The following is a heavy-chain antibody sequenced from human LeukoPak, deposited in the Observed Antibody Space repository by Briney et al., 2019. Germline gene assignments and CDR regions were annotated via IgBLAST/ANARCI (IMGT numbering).Heavy chain of an antibody. CDR3: ARGSGNWNYGNYYYYMDV. D-gene: IGHD1-7*01. Sequence: SETLSLTCTVSGGSISSYYWSWIRQPPGKGLEWIGYIYYSGSTNYNPSLKSRVTISVDTSKNQFSLKLSSVTAADTAVYYCARGSGNWNYGNYYYYMDVWGKGTTVTVSS. V-gene: IGHV4-59*01. J-gene: IGHJ6*03. CDR1: GGSISSYY. CDR2: IYYSGST.